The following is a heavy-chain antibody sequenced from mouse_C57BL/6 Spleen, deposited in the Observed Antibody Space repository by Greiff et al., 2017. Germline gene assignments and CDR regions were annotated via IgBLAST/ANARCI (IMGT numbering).Heavy chain of an antibody. CDR3: ARGSDGPGGD. V-gene: IGHV1-69*01. J-gene: IGHJ2*01. D-gene: IGHD2-3*01. CDR1: GYTFTSYW. Sequence: QVQLQQSGAELVMPGASVKLSCKASGYTFTSYWMHWVKQRPGQGLEWIGEIDPSDSYTNYNQKFKGKSTLTVDKSSSTAYMQLSSLTSEDSAVYYCARGSDGPGGDWGQGTTLTVSS. CDR2: IDPSDSYT.